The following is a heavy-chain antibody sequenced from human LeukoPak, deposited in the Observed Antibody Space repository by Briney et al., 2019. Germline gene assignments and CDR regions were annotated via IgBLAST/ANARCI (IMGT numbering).Heavy chain of an antibody. Sequence: GGSLRLSCIASGFTFGDYAMSWVRQAPGKGLEWVGFIRSKAYGGTSEYAASVKGRFTISRDDSKSIAYLQINSLKTEDTALYYCTRNYYGDSGGFFDYWGQGTLVTVSS. CDR2: IRSKAYGGTS. D-gene: IGHD4-17*01. CDR3: TRNYYGDSGGFFDY. CDR1: GFTFGDYA. J-gene: IGHJ4*02. V-gene: IGHV3-49*04.